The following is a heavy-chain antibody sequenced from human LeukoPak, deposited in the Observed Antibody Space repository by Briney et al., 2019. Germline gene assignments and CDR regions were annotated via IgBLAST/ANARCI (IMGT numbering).Heavy chain of an antibody. J-gene: IGHJ4*02. Sequence: SETLSLTCTVSGGSISSGDYYWSWIRQPPGKGLEWLGYIYYSGSTYYNPSLKSRVTISVDTSKNQFSLKLSSVTAADTAVYYCARVADYGGNPIDYWGQGTLVTVSS. V-gene: IGHV4-30-4*01. D-gene: IGHD4-23*01. CDR3: ARVADYGGNPIDY. CDR1: GGSISSGDYY. CDR2: IYYSGST.